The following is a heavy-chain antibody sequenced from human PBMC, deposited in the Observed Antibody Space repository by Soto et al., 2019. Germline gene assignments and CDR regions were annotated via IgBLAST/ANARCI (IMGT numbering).Heavy chain of an antibody. CDR2: ISSSGSTI. V-gene: IGHV3-11*01. CDR3: ARAEYCSSTSCYPFDY. J-gene: IGHJ4*02. D-gene: IGHD2-2*01. Sequence: PGGSLKLSCPPPEFTFSDYYMSWIRQAPGKGLEWVSYISSSGSTIYYADSVKGRFTISRDNAKNSLYLQMNSLRAEDTAVYYCARAEYCSSTSCYPFDYWGQGTLVTVSS. CDR1: EFTFSDYY.